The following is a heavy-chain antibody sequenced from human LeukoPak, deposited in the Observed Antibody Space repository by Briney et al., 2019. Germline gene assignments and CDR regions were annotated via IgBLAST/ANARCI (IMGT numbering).Heavy chain of an antibody. V-gene: IGHV3-30*02. CDR3: AKWSGDYPSYYLDY. D-gene: IGHD4-17*01. Sequence: GGSLRLSCAASGFTLRSFGLLCVRQAPGKGLEWVALIRSDGNSKNYADSVKGRFTISRDTSKNTVCLQMNNLRAEDTALYSCAKWSGDYPSYYLDYWGQGTLVTVSS. CDR2: IRSDGNSK. CDR1: GFTLRSFG. J-gene: IGHJ4*02.